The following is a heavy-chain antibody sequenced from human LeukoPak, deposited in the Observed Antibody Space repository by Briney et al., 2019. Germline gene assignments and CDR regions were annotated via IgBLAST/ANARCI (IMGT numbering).Heavy chain of an antibody. V-gene: IGHV3-33*01. Sequence: GGSLRLSCAASGLTFSSYGILWVRQAPGKGLEWVAVIWYDGSNKYYADSVKGRFTISRDQSKNTVYLQMNSLRADDTAVYYCARLGSGWAIDYWGQGTLVTVSS. CDR3: ARLGSGWAIDY. CDR2: IWYDGSNK. CDR1: GLTFSSYG. D-gene: IGHD6-19*01. J-gene: IGHJ4*02.